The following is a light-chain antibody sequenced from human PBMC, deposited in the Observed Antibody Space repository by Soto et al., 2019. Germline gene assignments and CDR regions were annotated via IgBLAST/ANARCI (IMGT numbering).Light chain of an antibody. CDR2: DVS. CDR1: SSDVGGYNY. J-gene: IGLJ1*01. Sequence: QSVLTQPASVSASPGQSITISCTGTSSDVGGYNYVSWYQQHPGKAPKLMIXDVSXXPXGVSDRFXGSKSGNTXSXTIXGXXXXXXXXYYCNSYTSSSTHVFGTGTKLTVL. V-gene: IGLV2-14*01. CDR3: NSYTSSSTHV.